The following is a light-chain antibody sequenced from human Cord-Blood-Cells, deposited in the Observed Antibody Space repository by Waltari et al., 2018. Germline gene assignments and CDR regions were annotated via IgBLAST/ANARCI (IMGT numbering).Light chain of an antibody. Sequence: SSELTQDSAVSVALGHTVRITCQVDSLRSYYASWYQQKPGQAPVLVIYGKNNRPSGIPDRFSGSSSGNTASLTITGAQAEDEADYYCNSRDSSGNHVVFGGGTKLTVL. CDR2: GKN. V-gene: IGLV3-19*01. CDR3: NSRDSSGNHVV. J-gene: IGLJ2*01. CDR1: SLRSYY.